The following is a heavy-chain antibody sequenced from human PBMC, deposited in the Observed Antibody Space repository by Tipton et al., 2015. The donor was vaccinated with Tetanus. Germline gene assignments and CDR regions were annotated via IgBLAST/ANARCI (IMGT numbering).Heavy chain of an antibody. Sequence: TLSLTCSVSGDAITSYYWGWIRQPPGKGLEWIGTIYYLGATQYNPSLKSRVTISVDTSKNQFSLKVTSVTAADTAVYYCARLSSSANDAHVFDIWGQGTMVTVSS. CDR1: GDAITSYY. CDR3: ARLSSSANDAHVFDI. CDR2: IYYLGAT. V-gene: IGHV4-39*01. J-gene: IGHJ3*02. D-gene: IGHD3-22*01.